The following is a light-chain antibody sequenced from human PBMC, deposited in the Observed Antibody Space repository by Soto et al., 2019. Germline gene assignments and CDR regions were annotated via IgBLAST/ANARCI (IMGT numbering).Light chain of an antibody. CDR3: MQALQTPWT. V-gene: IGKV2-28*01. Sequence: PLSLPVTPGEPASISCRSSQSLLHSNGYNYLDWYLQKPGQSPQLLIYLGSNRASGVPDRFSGSGSGTDFTLKISRVEAEDVGVYYCMQALQTPWTFGQGTKVDIK. CDR1: QSLLHSNGYNY. J-gene: IGKJ1*01. CDR2: LGS.